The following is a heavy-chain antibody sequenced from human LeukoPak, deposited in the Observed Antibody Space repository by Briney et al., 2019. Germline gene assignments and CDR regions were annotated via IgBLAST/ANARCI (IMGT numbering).Heavy chain of an antibody. J-gene: IGHJ5*02. Sequence: ASVKVSCKASGYTFTSYDINWVRQATGQGLEWMGWMNPNSGNTGYAQKFQGRVTITRNTSISTAYMELSSLRSEDTAVYYCARGRPRKRDWFDPWGQGTLVTVSS. CDR1: GYTFTSYD. V-gene: IGHV1-8*03. CDR2: MNPNSGNT. CDR3: ARGRPRKRDWFDP.